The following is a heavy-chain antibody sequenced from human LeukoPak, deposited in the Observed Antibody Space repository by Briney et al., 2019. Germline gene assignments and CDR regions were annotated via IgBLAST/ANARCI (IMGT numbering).Heavy chain of an antibody. D-gene: IGHD3-3*01. J-gene: IGHJ3*02. V-gene: IGHV4-34*01. CDR1: GGSFSGYY. CDR3: ARLGDSDAFDI. Sequence: SETLSLTCAVYGGSFSGYYWSWIRQPPGKGLEWIGEINHSGSTNYNPSLKSRVTISVDTSKNQFSLKLSSVTAADTAVYHCARLGDSDAFDIWGQGTMVTVSS. CDR2: INHSGST.